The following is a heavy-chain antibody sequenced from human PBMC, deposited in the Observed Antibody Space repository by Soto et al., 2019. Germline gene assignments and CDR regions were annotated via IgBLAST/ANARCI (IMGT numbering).Heavy chain of an antibody. D-gene: IGHD2-21*01. CDR1: SGSLSSITYY. V-gene: IGHV4-30-2*01. Sequence: SETLSLTCSVSSGSLSSITYYWSWIRQPPGKGLEWIGYIYHSGSTYYNPSLKSRVTISVDRSKNQFSLKLSSVTAADTAVYYCARIPSPWGQGTLVTVSS. CDR3: ARIPSP. J-gene: IGHJ5*02. CDR2: IYHSGST.